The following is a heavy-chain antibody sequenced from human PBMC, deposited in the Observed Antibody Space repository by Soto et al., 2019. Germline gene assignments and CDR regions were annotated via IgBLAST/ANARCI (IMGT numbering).Heavy chain of an antibody. CDR1: GGSISSSNW. CDR3: ARETTRGAFDI. CDR2: IYHSGST. V-gene: IGHV4-4*02. D-gene: IGHD2-2*01. J-gene: IGHJ3*02. Sequence: PSETLSLTCTVSGGSISSSNWWSWVRQPPGKGLEWIGEIYHSGSTNYIPSLRRRASISLDKSKNQFSLNLTSVTAADTAIYYCARETTRGAFDIWGQGTMVTVSS.